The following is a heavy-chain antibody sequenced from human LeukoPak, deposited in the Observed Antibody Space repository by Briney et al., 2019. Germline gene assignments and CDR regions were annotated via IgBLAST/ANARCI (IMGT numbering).Heavy chain of an antibody. V-gene: IGHV4-34*01. Sequence: SETLSLTCAVYGGSLSGYYWSWIRQPPGKGLEWIGEINHSGSTNYNPSLKSRVTISVDTSKNQFSLKLSSVTAADTAVYYCARGLPTYYYDSSGSGGGMDVWGQGTTVTVSS. CDR1: GGSLSGYY. CDR2: INHSGST. J-gene: IGHJ6*02. D-gene: IGHD3-22*01. CDR3: ARGLPTYYYDSSGSGGGMDV.